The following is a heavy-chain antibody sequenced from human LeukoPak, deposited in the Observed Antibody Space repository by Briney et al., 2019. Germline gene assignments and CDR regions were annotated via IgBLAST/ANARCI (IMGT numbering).Heavy chain of an antibody. V-gene: IGHV3-30*18. Sequence: GRSLRLACAASGFTFSRYGMHWVRQAPGKGLEWVAVISDDGNKKYYADSVKGRFTISRDKSKDTVYLQMNSLRAEDTAVYYCAKDSRHYYFDYWGRGTPVTVSS. D-gene: IGHD3-3*02. CDR3: AKDSRHYYFDY. CDR1: GFTFSRYG. J-gene: IGHJ4*02. CDR2: ISDDGNKK.